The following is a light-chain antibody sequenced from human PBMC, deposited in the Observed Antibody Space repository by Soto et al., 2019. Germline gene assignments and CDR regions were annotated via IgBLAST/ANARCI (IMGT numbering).Light chain of an antibody. CDR2: GAS. CDR1: QDINNY. Sequence: DIQMNQSPASLSASVGDRVTITCQASQDINNYLNWFQQKPGKAPKLLIYGASNLETGVPSRFSGSGSGTDFTFTISSLQPEDISIYYCQQYDDVPITFGQGTRLQIK. CDR3: QQYDDVPIT. V-gene: IGKV1-33*01. J-gene: IGKJ5*01.